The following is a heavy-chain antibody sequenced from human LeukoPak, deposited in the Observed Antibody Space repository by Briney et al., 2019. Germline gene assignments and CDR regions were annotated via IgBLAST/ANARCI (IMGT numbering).Heavy chain of an antibody. V-gene: IGHV4-61*02. CDR2: IYTSGST. CDR3: ARETRRGSSGSYYVRFDP. D-gene: IGHD3-10*01. J-gene: IGHJ5*02. Sequence: PSQTLSLTCTVSGGSISSGSYYWSWIRQPAGKGLEWIGRIYTSGSTNYNPSLKSRVTISVDTSKNQFSLKLSSVTAADTAVYYCARETRRGSSGSYYVRFDPWGQGTLVTVSS. CDR1: GGSISSGSYY.